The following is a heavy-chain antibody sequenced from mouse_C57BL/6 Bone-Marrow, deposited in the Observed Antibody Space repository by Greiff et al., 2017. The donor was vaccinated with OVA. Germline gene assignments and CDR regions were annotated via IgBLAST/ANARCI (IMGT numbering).Heavy chain of an antibody. Sequence: EVKVEESGPGLVKPSQSLSLTCSVTGYSITSGYYWNWIRQFPGNKLEWMGYISYDGSNNYNPSLKNRISITRDTSKNQFFLKLNSVTTEDTATYYCARKRANWAFDYWGQGTTLTVSS. V-gene: IGHV3-6*01. J-gene: IGHJ2*01. CDR2: ISYDGSN. CDR3: ARKRANWAFDY. CDR1: GYSITSGYY. D-gene: IGHD4-1*01.